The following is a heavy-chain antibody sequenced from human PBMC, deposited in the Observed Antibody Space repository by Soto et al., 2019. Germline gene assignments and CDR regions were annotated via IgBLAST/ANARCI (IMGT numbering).Heavy chain of an antibody. J-gene: IGHJ5*02. CDR3: ARSLYKALNWFDP. CDR1: GGSINSNTYY. V-gene: IGHV4-39*01. D-gene: IGHD1-1*01. Sequence: QLQLQESGPGLVRPSGTLSLTCSVSGGSINSNTYYWGWIRQPPGKGLEWVGTISYGGTTYYNPSLKSRVSMSVDTSKNQFSLEVISLTAADTAVYYCARSLYKALNWFDPWGQGALVTVSS. CDR2: ISYGGTT.